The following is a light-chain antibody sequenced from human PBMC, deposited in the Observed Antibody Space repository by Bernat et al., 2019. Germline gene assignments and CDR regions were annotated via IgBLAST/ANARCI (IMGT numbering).Light chain of an antibody. V-gene: IGLV2-8*01. J-gene: IGLJ2*01. Sequence: QSALTQPPSASGSSGQSVTISCTGTSSDVGAYDYVSWYQQHPGKVPRLMIYEVNKRTSGVPDRFSGSKSGNTASLTVAGLQAEDEATYCCSLYAGTNVYVVFAGGTKLTVL. CDR3: SLYAGTNVYVV. CDR2: EVN. CDR1: SSDVGAYDY.